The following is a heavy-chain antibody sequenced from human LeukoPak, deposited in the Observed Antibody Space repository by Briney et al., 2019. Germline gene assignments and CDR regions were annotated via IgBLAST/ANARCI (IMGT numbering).Heavy chain of an antibody. Sequence: GGSLRLSCAASGFTSRNYAMSWVRQAPGKGLEWVANIKQDGSEKYYVDSVKGRFTISRDNAKNSLYLQMNSLSAEDTAVYYCGRAMDVWGQGTTVTVSS. CDR3: GRAMDV. CDR2: IKQDGSEK. J-gene: IGHJ6*02. V-gene: IGHV3-7*04. CDR1: GFTSRNYA.